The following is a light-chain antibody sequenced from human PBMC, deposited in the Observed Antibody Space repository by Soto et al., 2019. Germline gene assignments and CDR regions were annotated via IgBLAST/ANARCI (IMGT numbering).Light chain of an antibody. J-gene: IGKJ4*01. CDR3: HQRANSKLT. CDR1: QSIGSY. Sequence: EIVLTQSPATLSLSPGQRATLSCRASQSIGSYLAWYQQKPGQAPRLLIYDSSYRAPDIQARFSGSGSGTDFTLTISSLEPEDFAVYYCHQRANSKLTFGGGTKVEI. CDR2: DSS. V-gene: IGKV3-11*01.